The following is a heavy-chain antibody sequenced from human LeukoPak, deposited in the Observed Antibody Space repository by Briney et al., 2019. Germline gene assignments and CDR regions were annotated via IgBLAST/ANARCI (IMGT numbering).Heavy chain of an antibody. V-gene: IGHV4-30-2*01. J-gene: IGHJ5*02. Sequence: SQALSLTCAVSGDSISSGDYSWSWIRQPSGKGLEWIGYIFHSGSSYYNPSLKSRVTISVDKSKNQFSLRLTSVTAADTAVYYCARELWFVNAPGSWFDPWGQGTLVTVSS. CDR2: IFHSGSS. D-gene: IGHD3-10*01. CDR3: ARELWFVNAPGSWFDP. CDR1: GDSISSGDYS.